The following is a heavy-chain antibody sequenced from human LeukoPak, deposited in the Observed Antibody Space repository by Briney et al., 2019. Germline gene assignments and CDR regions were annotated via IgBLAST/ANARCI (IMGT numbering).Heavy chain of an antibody. J-gene: IGHJ5*01. CDR2: IIPIFGTA. D-gene: IGHD4-17*01. V-gene: IGHV1-69*13. Sequence: ASVKVSCKASIVTFTSYAISWVRQAPGQGLEWMGGIIPIFGTANYAQKFQGRVTITADESTSTAYMELSSLRSEDTAVYYCARDLTTFSNNDSWGQGTLVTVSS. CDR3: ARDLTTFSNNDS. CDR1: IVTFTSYA.